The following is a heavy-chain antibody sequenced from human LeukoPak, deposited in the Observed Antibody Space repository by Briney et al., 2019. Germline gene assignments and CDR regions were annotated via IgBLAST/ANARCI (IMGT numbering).Heavy chain of an antibody. J-gene: IGHJ4*02. D-gene: IGHD3-10*01. Sequence: GGSLRLSCAASGFTFSSYAMTWVGQAPGKGLEWVSATSASGGSTYYADSVKGRFTLSRDTSKSTLYLQMNRLRAEDTAVYYCAKGSTMLRGVIDYWGQGTLVTVSS. CDR3: AKGSTMLRGVIDY. CDR1: GFTFSSYA. V-gene: IGHV3-23*01. CDR2: TSASGGST.